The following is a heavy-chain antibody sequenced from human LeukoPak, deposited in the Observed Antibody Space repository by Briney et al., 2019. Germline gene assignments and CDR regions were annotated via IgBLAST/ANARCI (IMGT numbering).Heavy chain of an antibody. D-gene: IGHD3-22*01. CDR1: GFPFTANL. Sequence: PGRSLDLSFAASGFPFTANLIHGFRQPPGKGLEWVAVISSDGNAIFYADSVRGRFTISRDNSKNTLYLQVNSLRVEDTAVYYCVREGEHYYDHSASFDYWGQGTLVT. CDR2: ISSDGNAI. V-gene: IGHV3-30-3*01. CDR3: VREGEHYYDHSASFDY. J-gene: IGHJ4*02.